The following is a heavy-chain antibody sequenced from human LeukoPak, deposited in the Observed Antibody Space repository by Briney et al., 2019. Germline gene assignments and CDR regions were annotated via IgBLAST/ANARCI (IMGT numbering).Heavy chain of an antibody. CDR1: GGSISSYY. CDR2: IYYSGST. D-gene: IGHD1-26*01. Sequence: PSETLSLTCTVSGGSISSYYWSWIRQPPGKGLEWIGYIYYSGSTNYNPSLKSRVTISVDTSKNQFSLKLSSVTAADTAVYYCASQWELLYRGQGTLVTVSS. J-gene: IGHJ4*02. CDR3: ASQWELLY. V-gene: IGHV4-59*01.